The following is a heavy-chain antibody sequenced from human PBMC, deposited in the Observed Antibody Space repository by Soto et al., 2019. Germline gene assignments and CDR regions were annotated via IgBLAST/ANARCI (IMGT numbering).Heavy chain of an antibody. D-gene: IGHD4-17*01. CDR2: IYYSGNT. V-gene: IGHV4-61*08. Sequence: SETLSLTCTVSGGSVSSGDYYWSWIRQPPGKGLEWIGYIYYSGNTNYNPTLKSRVIISVDTSKNLFSLKLTSVTAADTAVYFCARHLSVDYPNANWFDPWGQGTLVTVSS. J-gene: IGHJ5*02. CDR1: GGSVSSGDYY. CDR3: ARHLSVDYPNANWFDP.